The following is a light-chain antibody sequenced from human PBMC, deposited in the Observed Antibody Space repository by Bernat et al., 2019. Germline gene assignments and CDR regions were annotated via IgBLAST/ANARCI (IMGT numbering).Light chain of an antibody. V-gene: IGLV1-47*01. CDR2: RST. CDR1: SSNIGTNY. CDR3: AVWDDSLSAWV. J-gene: IGLJ3*02. Sequence: QSVLTQSPSASGTPGQGATISCSGSSSNIGTNYVYWYQQFPGTAPTLLIDRSTQRSSGVPDRFSGAKSGTTASLAISELRSEDEADYHCAVWDDSLSAWVFGGGTKLTVL.